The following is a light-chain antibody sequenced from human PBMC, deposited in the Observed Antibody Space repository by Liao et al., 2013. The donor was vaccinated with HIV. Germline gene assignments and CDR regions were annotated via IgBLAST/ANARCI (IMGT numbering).Light chain of an antibody. CDR3: HTWDSNSWV. J-gene: IGLJ3*02. Sequence: SYELTQPPSVSVSPGQTASLTCSGDELGEKYVSWYQHRPGQSPLLVIYEDTKRPSGIPERFSGSNSGNTATLTISGTQAVDEADYYCHTWDSNSWVFGGGTELTVL. CDR2: EDT. V-gene: IGLV3-1*01. CDR1: ELGEKY.